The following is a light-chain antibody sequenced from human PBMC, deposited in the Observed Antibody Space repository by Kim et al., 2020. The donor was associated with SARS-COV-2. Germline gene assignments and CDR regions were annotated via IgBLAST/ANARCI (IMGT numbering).Light chain of an antibody. J-gene: IGKJ2*01. Sequence: ASYSCRATQSLQHNDGNTYLSWFQQRPGQSPRRLIYKVSNRDSGVPDRFSGSGSGADFILKISRVEAEDVGVYYCMQGTHWPPGHIFGQGTKLEI. CDR3: MQGTHWPPGHI. CDR2: KVS. V-gene: IGKV2-30*02. CDR1: QSLQHNDGNTY.